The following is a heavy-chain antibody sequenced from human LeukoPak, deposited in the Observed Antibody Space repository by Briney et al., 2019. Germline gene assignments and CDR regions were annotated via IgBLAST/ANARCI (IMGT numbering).Heavy chain of an antibody. CDR3: ARESRDAFDI. Sequence: GRSLRLSCAASGITFSSYGMHWVRQAPGKGLEWVAVIWYDGSDKYYVDSVKGRLTISRDNSKNTLYLQMNSLRAEDTAFYYCARESRDAFDIWGQGTMVTVSS. V-gene: IGHV3-33*01. CDR1: GITFSSYG. CDR2: IWYDGSDK. J-gene: IGHJ3*02.